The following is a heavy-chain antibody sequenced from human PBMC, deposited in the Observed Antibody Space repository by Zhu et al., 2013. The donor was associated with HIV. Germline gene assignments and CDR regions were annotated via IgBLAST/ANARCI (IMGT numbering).Heavy chain of an antibody. J-gene: IGHJ3*02. CDR2: IIPILGIA. Sequence: QVQLVQSGAEVKKPGSSVKVSCKASGGTFSSYTISWVRQAPGQGLEWMGRIIPILGIANYAQKFQGRVTITADKSTSTAYMELSSLRSEDTAVYYCARDDFPNPDYYDSSGYYNDAFDIWGQGTMVTVSS. CDR3: ARDDFPNPDYYDSSGYYNDAFDI. CDR1: GGTFSSYT. D-gene: IGHD3-22*01. V-gene: IGHV1-69*08.